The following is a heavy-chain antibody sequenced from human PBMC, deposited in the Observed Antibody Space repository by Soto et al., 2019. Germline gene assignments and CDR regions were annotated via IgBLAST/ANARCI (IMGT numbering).Heavy chain of an antibody. CDR3: ARAPLEYGGGDPNTTPEGAFDI. J-gene: IGHJ3*02. D-gene: IGHD2-21*02. Sequence: TLSLTCTVSGGSISSYYWSWIRQPPGKGLEWIGYIYYSGSTNYNPSLKSRVTISVDTSKNQFSLKLSSVTAADTAVYYCARAPLEYGGGDPNTTPEGAFDIWGQGTMVTVSS. CDR1: GGSISSYY. CDR2: IYYSGST. V-gene: IGHV4-59*01.